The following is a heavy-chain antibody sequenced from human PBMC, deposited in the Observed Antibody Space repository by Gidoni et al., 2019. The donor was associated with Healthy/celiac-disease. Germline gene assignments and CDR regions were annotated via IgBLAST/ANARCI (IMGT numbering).Heavy chain of an antibody. J-gene: IGHJ4*02. CDR1: GFTFSSYW. D-gene: IGHD3-22*01. CDR3: ARVDYDSSGYFDY. Sequence: EVQLVESGGGLVQHGGSRNLSCAASGFTFSSYWMSWVRQAPGKGLEWLANIKQDGSEKYYVDSVKGRFTISRDNAKNSLYLQMNSLRAEDTAVYYCARVDYDSSGYFDYWGQGTLVTVSS. CDR2: IKQDGSEK. V-gene: IGHV3-7*01.